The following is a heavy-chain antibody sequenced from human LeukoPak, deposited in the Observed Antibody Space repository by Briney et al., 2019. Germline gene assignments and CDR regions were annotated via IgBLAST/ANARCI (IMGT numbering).Heavy chain of an antibody. CDR2: INPNSGGT. Sequence: ASVKVSCKASGYTFTGYYMHWVRQAPGQGLEWMGWINPNSGGTNYAQKFQGWVTMTRDTSISTAYMELSRLRSDDTAVYYCARGPWVARRTQGAEYFQHWGQGTLVTVSS. D-gene: IGHD2-2*01. J-gene: IGHJ1*01. CDR3: ARGPWVARRTQGAEYFQH. V-gene: IGHV1-2*04. CDR1: GYTFTGYY.